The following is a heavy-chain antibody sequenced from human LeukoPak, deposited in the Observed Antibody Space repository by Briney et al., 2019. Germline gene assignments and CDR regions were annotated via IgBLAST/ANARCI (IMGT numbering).Heavy chain of an antibody. J-gene: IGHJ4*02. Sequence: ASVKVSRKVSGYTLTELSMHWVRQAPGKGLEWMGGFDPEDGETIYAQKFQGRVTMTEDTSTDTAYMELSSLRSEDTAVYYCATGLSATMVRGVLEYWGQGTLVTVSS. V-gene: IGHV1-24*01. CDR1: GYTLTELS. CDR2: FDPEDGET. CDR3: ATGLSATMVRGVLEY. D-gene: IGHD3-10*01.